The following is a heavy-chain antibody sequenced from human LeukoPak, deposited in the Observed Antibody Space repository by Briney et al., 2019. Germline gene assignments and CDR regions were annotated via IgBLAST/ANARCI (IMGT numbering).Heavy chain of an antibody. CDR1: GXXFXSYG. CDR3: AKESGIGRSFDY. J-gene: IGHJ4*02. V-gene: IGHV3-30*02. Sequence: GGSLXLXXXXSGXXFXSYGMHWVRXAPGKGLEWVAFIRYDGSNKYYADSVKGRFTISRDNSKNTLYLQMNSLRAEDTAVYYCAKESGIGRSFDYWGQGTLVTVSS. CDR2: IRYDGSNK. D-gene: IGHD3-10*01.